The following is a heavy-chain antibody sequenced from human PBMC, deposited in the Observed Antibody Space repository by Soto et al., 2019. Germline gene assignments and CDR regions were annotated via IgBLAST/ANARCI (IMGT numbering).Heavy chain of an antibody. J-gene: IGHJ6*02. D-gene: IGHD2-2*01. V-gene: IGHV3-48*03. CDR1: GFTFSGYE. Sequence: PGGSLRLSCEVSGFTFSGYEMYWVRQAPGKGLEWVAYISSSGETVYYAGSVEGRFTISRDNAKNSLYLQMSSLGAEDAAVYYCAREGFYAMDVWGQGTTVTVSS. CDR3: AREGFYAMDV. CDR2: ISSSGETV.